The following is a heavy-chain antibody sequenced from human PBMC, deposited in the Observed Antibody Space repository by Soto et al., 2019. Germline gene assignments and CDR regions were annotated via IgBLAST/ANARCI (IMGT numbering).Heavy chain of an antibody. CDR2: ISSSSSYI. CDR1: GFTFSSYS. V-gene: IGHV3-21*01. D-gene: IGHD3-9*01. CDR3: ARERGDILTGYYIHFDY. J-gene: IGHJ4*02. Sequence: GGSLRLSCAASGFTFSSYSMNWVRQAPGKGLEWVSSISSSSSYIYYADSVKGRFTISRDNAKNSLYLQMNSLRAEDTAVYYCARERGDILTGYYIHFDYWGQGTLVTVSS.